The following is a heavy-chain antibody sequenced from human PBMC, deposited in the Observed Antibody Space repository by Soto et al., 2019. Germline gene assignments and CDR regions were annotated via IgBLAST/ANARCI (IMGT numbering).Heavy chain of an antibody. D-gene: IGHD3-3*01. Sequence: QVQLVQSGAEVKKPGASVKVSCKASGYTFTSYGISLVRQAPGQGLEWMGWISAYNGNTNYAQKLQGRVTMTTDTSTSTAYMELRSMRSDDTAVYYCARGRWVSYHFWSGELFDYWGQGTLVTVSS. CDR3: ARGRWVSYHFWSGELFDY. V-gene: IGHV1-18*01. J-gene: IGHJ4*02. CDR2: ISAYNGNT. CDR1: GYTFTSYG.